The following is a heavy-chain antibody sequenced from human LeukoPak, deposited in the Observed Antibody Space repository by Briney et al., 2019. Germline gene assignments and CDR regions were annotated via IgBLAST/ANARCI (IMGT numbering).Heavy chain of an antibody. Sequence: GGSLRLSCAASGFTFSSYSMNWVRQAPGKGLEWVSSISSSSSYIYYADSVKGRFSISRDNSKNTLYLQMNRLRADDTAVYYCARDRSQEFDPWGQGTLVTVSS. V-gene: IGHV3-21*01. D-gene: IGHD3-10*01. CDR1: GFTFSSYS. J-gene: IGHJ5*02. CDR3: ARDRSQEFDP. CDR2: ISSSSSYI.